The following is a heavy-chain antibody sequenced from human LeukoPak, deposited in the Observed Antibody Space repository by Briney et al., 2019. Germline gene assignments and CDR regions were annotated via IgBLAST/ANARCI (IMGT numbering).Heavy chain of an antibody. CDR3: AKDDILTGWNWFDP. V-gene: IGHV3-30*18. Sequence: GRSLRLSCAASGFTFSSYGMHWVRQAPGKGLEWVAVISYDGSNKYYADSVKGRFTISRDNSKNTLYLQMNSLRAEDTAVYHCAKDDILTGWNWFDPWGQGTLVTVSS. CDR1: GFTFSSYG. J-gene: IGHJ5*02. CDR2: ISYDGSNK. D-gene: IGHD3-9*01.